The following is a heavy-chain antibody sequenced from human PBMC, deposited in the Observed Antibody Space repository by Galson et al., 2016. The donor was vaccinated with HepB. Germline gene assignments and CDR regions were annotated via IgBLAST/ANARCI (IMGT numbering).Heavy chain of an antibody. Sequence: TLSLTCTVSGGSINSGGYYWSWIRQHPGKGLEWIGYIYYSGSTYYNPSLKSRVTISVDTSKQHFALKLSSVTAADTAVYYCAREVMITFGEVVVVPHWYFDLWGRGTLVTVSS. CDR1: GGSINSGGYY. V-gene: IGHV4-31*03. D-gene: IGHD3-16*02. CDR2: IYYSGST. CDR3: AREVMITFGEVVVVPHWYFDL. J-gene: IGHJ2*01.